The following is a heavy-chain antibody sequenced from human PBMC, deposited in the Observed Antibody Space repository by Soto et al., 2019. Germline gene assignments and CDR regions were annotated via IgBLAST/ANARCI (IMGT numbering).Heavy chain of an antibody. D-gene: IGHD6-19*01. Sequence: PSETLSLTCTVSGGSISSYYWSWIRQPPGKELEWIGYIYYSGSTNYNPSLKSRVTISVDTSKNQFSLELSSLRSEDTAVYYCARDWPQGIAVVADYYYYGMDVWGQGTTVTVSS. CDR3: ARDWPQGIAVVADYYYYGMDV. CDR1: GGSISSYY. CDR2: IYYSGST. V-gene: IGHV4-59*01. J-gene: IGHJ6*02.